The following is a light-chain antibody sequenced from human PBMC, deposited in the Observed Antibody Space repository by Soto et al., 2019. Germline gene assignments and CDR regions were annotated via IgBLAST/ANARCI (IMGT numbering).Light chain of an antibody. CDR3: KQSYSTLWT. V-gene: IGKV1-39*01. Sequence: DIQMTQSPSSLSASVGDRVTITCRASQSISSYLNWYQQKPGKAPKLLIYAASSLQSGVPSRFSGRGSGTDFTLTISSLQPEDFATYYCKQSYSTLWTFGQGTKVEIK. CDR1: QSISSY. CDR2: AAS. J-gene: IGKJ1*01.